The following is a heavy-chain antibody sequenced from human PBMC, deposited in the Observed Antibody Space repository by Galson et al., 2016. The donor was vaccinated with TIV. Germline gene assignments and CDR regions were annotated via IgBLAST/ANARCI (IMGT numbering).Heavy chain of an antibody. CDR2: INAGNGNT. J-gene: IGHJ4*02. CDR1: GYTFTNYI. D-gene: IGHD1-1*01. Sequence: VKVSCKASGYTFTNYIMHWVRQAPGQRLEWMGWINAGNGNTKYSQKFQGRVTITRDTSASTAYMELSSLRSEDTAVYYRARDPGYSVYWGQGTLVTVSS. V-gene: IGHV1-3*01. CDR3: ARDPGYSVY.